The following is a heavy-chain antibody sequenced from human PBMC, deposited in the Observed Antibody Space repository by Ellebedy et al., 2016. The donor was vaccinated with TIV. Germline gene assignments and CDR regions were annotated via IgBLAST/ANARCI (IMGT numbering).Heavy chain of an antibody. CDR2: INSDGSST. CDR1: GIIYSSYW. CDR3: ATERSGSYYNY. D-gene: IGHD1-26*01. Sequence: GESLKISCEASGIIYSSYWRHWVRHAPGKGLLWVSRINSDGSSTTYADSVKGRFTISRDNAKNTVYLQMNSLRLEDTAVYYCATERSGSYYNYWGQGTLVTVSS. J-gene: IGHJ4*02. V-gene: IGHV3-74*03.